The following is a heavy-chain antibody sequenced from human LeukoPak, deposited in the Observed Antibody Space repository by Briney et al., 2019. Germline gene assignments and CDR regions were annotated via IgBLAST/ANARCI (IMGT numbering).Heavy chain of an antibody. CDR1: GFTFSSYA. V-gene: IGHV3-30-3*01. CDR2: MSYDGSNK. J-gene: IGHJ4*02. D-gene: IGHD3-10*01. CDR3: ARDSESFFIGGGTFDY. Sequence: GGSLRLSCAASGFTFSSYAMHWVRQAPGKGLEWVAVMSYDGSNKYYADSVKGRFTISRDNSKNTLYLQMNSLRAEDTAVYYCARDSESFFIGGGTFDYWGQGTLVTVSS.